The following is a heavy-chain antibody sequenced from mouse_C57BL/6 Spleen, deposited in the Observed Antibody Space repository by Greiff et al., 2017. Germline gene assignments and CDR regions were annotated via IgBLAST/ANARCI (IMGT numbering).Heavy chain of an antibody. CDR1: GYTFTDYE. CDR3: TRRSYDYFDY. Sequence: VQLQQSGAELVRPGASVTLSCKASGYTFTDYEMHWVKQTPVHGLEWIGAIDPETGGTAYNQKFKGKAILTADKSSSTAYMELRSLTSEDSAVYYCTRRSYDYFDYWGQGTTLTVSS. CDR2: IDPETGGT. V-gene: IGHV1-15*01. D-gene: IGHD1-1*01. J-gene: IGHJ2*01.